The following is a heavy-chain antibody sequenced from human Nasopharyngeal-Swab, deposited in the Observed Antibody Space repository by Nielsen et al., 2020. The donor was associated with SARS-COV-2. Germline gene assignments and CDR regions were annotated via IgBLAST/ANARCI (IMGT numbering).Heavy chain of an antibody. CDR1: GYSISSGYY. CDR2: IYHSGST. Sequence: SETLSLTCTVPGYSISSGYYWGWIRQPPGKGLEWIGSIYHSGSTYYNPSLKSRVTISVDTSKNQFSLKLSSVTAADTAVYYCTYSSSWYFYGMDVWGQGTTVTVSS. V-gene: IGHV4-38-2*02. CDR3: TYSSSWYFYGMDV. J-gene: IGHJ6*02. D-gene: IGHD6-13*01.